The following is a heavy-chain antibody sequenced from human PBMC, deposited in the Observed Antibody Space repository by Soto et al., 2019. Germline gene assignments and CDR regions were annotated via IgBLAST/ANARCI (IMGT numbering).Heavy chain of an antibody. V-gene: IGHV3-23*01. CDR2: VSIGGST. Sequence: GSLRLSCAASGFTFSSYAMGWVRQGPGKGLEWVAVVSIGGSTHYADSVRGRFTISRDNSRNTLSLQMNSLTAEDTAVYFCAKRRGAGGHFDYWGQGALVTVSS. J-gene: IGHJ4*02. CDR1: GFTFSSYA. CDR3: AKRRGAGGHFDY. D-gene: IGHD2-15*01.